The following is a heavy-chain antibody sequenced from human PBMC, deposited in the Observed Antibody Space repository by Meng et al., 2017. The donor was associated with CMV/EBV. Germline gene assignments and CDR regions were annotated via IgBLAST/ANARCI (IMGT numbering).Heavy chain of an antibody. J-gene: IGHJ4*02. D-gene: IGHD3-16*01. Sequence: GESLKISCAASGFTFSSYAMHWVRQAPGKGLEWVAVISYDGSNKYYADSVKGRFTISRDNSKNTLYQQMNSLRAEDTAVYYCARDGANRAFDYWGQGTLVTVSS. CDR2: ISYDGSNK. CDR1: GFTFSSYA. V-gene: IGHV3-30-3*01. CDR3: ARDGANRAFDY.